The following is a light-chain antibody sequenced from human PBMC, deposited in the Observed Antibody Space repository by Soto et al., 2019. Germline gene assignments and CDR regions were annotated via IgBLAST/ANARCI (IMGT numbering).Light chain of an antibody. Sequence: EIVLTQSPGTLSLSPGERATISCRASQSISNNYLAWYQQKPGQASRLLIYGASTRATGIPDRFSGSGSGTDFTLAISRLEPEDFAVYYCQQYGSSPNTFGQGAKLEIK. J-gene: IGKJ2*01. V-gene: IGKV3-20*01. CDR1: QSISNNY. CDR2: GAS. CDR3: QQYGSSPNT.